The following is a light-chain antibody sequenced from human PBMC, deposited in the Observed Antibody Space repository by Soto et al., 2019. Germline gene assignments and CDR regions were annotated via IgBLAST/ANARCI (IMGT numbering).Light chain of an antibody. V-gene: IGKV3-20*01. Sequence: EIVLTQSPGTLSLSPGERATLSCRASQRVGSRDLAWYQHKPGQAPRLLIYGASSRATGIPDRFSGSGSGTDFTLTISRLEPEDFAVYYCQQYGSSLPYTFGQGTKLEIK. CDR2: GAS. CDR3: QQYGSSLPYT. CDR1: QRVGSRD. J-gene: IGKJ2*01.